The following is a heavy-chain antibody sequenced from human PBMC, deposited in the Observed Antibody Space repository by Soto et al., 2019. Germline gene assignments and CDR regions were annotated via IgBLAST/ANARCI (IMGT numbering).Heavy chain of an antibody. Sequence: QLQLQESGPGLVKPSETLSLTCTVSGGSISSSSYYWGWIRQPPEKGLEWVGSIYYSGSTYYNPSLKSRVTISVDTSKNQFSLKLSSVTAADTAVYYCARRDIAAASAFGFDYWGQGTLVTVSS. CDR1: GGSISSSSYY. CDR2: IYYSGST. D-gene: IGHD6-13*01. J-gene: IGHJ4*02. CDR3: ARRDIAAASAFGFDY. V-gene: IGHV4-39*01.